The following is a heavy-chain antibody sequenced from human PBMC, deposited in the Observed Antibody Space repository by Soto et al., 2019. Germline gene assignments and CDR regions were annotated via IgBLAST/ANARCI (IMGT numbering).Heavy chain of an antibody. CDR1: DAAFTGFY. CDR2: ILYTGST. D-gene: IGHD3-22*01. CDR3: ARGLSGSSALDY. V-gene: IGHV4-34*01. Sequence: SETLSLTCAVCDAAFTGFYWSWVRQPPGKGLEWIGEILYTGSTTYNPSLKGRVTISVDTSKNHFSLIVTSVTAADTAVYYCARGLSGSSALDYWGQG. J-gene: IGHJ4*02.